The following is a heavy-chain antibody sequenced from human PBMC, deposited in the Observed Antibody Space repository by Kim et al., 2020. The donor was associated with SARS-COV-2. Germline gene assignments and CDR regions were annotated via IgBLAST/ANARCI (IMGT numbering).Heavy chain of an antibody. Sequence: GGSLRLSCAASGFTFSSYGMHWVRQAPGKGLEWVAVISYDGSNKYYADSVKGRFTISRDNSKNTLYLQMNSLRAEDTAVYYCAKDIVGSYYGTFDYWGQG. D-gene: IGHD1-26*01. CDR2: ISYDGSNK. V-gene: IGHV3-30*18. CDR3: AKDIVGSYYGTFDY. CDR1: GFTFSSYG. J-gene: IGHJ4*02.